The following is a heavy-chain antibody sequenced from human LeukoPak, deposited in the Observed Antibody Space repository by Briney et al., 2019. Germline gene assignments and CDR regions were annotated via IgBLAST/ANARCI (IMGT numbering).Heavy chain of an antibody. Sequence: GASVKVSCKASGYTFTSYDINWVRQATGQGLEWMGWMNPNSGNTGYVQKFQGRVTMTRNTSISTAYMELSSLRSEDTAVYYCARVAWELWGYYYGMDVWGQGTTVTVSS. CDR2: MNPNSGNT. D-gene: IGHD1-26*01. CDR1: GYTFTSYD. V-gene: IGHV1-8*01. J-gene: IGHJ6*02. CDR3: ARVAWELWGYYYGMDV.